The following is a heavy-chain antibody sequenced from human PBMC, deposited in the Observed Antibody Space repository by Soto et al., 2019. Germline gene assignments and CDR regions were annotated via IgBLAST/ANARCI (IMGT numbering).Heavy chain of an antibody. V-gene: IGHV1-3*01. CDR2: INAGNGNT. Sequence: QVHLVQSGAEVKEPWASVRISCKASGYTFNKYAIHWVRQAPGQRLEWMGWINAGNGNTEYSQKFQGRVTITRDTSATTAYMELSSLRSEDTAVYFCARVRMGDYYDSSGYYRNDAFDIWGQGTVVTVSS. D-gene: IGHD3-22*01. J-gene: IGHJ3*02. CDR1: GYTFNKYA. CDR3: ARVRMGDYYDSSGYYRNDAFDI.